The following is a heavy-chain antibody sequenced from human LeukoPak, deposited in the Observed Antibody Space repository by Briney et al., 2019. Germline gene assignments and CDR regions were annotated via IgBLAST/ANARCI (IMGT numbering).Heavy chain of an antibody. D-gene: IGHD2-2*01. CDR2: INPNSGGT. J-gene: IGHJ6*02. V-gene: IGHV1-2*02. CDR1: GYTFTGYY. CDR3: ANLPLPAVAGYYYYGMDV. Sequence: ASVKVSCKASGYTFTGYYMHWVRQAPGQGLEWMGWINPNSGGTNYAQKFQGRVTMTRDTSISTAYMELSRLRSDDTAVYYCANLPLPAVAGYYYYGMDVWGQGTTVTVSS.